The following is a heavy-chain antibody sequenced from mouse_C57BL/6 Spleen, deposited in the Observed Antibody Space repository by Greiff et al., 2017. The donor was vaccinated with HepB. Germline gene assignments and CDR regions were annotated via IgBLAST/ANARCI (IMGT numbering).Heavy chain of an antibody. CDR2: IHPNSGST. D-gene: IGHD1-1*01. J-gene: IGHJ3*01. CDR3: AREIYGSTWFAY. V-gene: IGHV1-64*01. Sequence: VQLQQSGAELVKPGASVKLSCKASGYTFTSYWMHWVKQRPGQGLEWIGMIHPNSGSTNYNEKFKSKATLTVDKSSSTAYMQLSSLTSEDSAVYYCAREIYGSTWFAYWGQGTLVTVSA. CDR1: GYTFTSYW.